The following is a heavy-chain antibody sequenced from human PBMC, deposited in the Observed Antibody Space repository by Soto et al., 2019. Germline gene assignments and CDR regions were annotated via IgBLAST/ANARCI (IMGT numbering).Heavy chain of an antibody. CDR3: ERGGEDIVVVPAAMYYYYGMDV. CDR2: ISSSSSYI. Sequence: PGWSLRLSCAASGFTFSSYSMNWVRQAPGKGLEWVSSISSSSSYIYYADSVKGRFTISRDNAKNSPYLQMNSLRAEDTAVYYCERGGEDIVVVPAAMYYYYGMDVWGQGTTVTVSS. J-gene: IGHJ6*02. CDR1: GFTFSSYS. D-gene: IGHD2-2*01. V-gene: IGHV3-21*01.